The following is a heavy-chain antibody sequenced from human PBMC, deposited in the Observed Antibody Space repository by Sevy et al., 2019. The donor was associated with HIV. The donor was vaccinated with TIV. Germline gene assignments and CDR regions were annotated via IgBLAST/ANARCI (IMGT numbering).Heavy chain of an antibody. Sequence: GGSLRLSCTASGFTFSNYNMHWVRQAPGKGLEWVALVSSGASNTYHADSVKGRYTISRDNSKDTLYLQMNSLRAEDTAVYYCAKGRWASGDLFDYWGQGTLVTVSS. J-gene: IGHJ4*02. CDR2: VSSGASNT. CDR3: AKGRWASGDLFDY. CDR1: GFTFSNYN. V-gene: IGHV3-30*18. D-gene: IGHD3-10*01.